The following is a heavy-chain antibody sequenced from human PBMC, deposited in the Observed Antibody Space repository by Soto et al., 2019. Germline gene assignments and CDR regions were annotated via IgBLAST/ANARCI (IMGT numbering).Heavy chain of an antibody. CDR2: ISSSGSTI. D-gene: IGHD5-12*01. V-gene: IGHV3-11*01. CDR1: GFTFSDYF. J-gene: IGHJ4*02. CDR3: AKGYYSGYDFFDY. Sequence: ESGGGLVKPGGSQRLSCAASGFTFSDYFMTWIRQAPGKGLEWVSFISSSGSTIYYTASVKGRFTISRDNAKNSLYLQMNSLRAEEDTAVYYCAKGYYSGYDFFDYWGQGTLVTVSS.